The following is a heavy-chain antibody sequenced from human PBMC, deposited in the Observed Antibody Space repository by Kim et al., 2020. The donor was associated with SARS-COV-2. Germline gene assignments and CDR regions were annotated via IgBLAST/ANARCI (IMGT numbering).Heavy chain of an antibody. Sequence: SETLSLTCAVYGGSFSGYYWSWIRQPPGKGLEWIGEINHSGSTNYNPSLKSRVTISVDTSKNQFSLTLSSVTAAGTAVYYCAGGRRYYDSSGYRSRFDYWGQGTRVTVSS. CDR1: GGSFSGYY. CDR3: AGGRRYYDSSGYRSRFDY. V-gene: IGHV4-34*01. CDR2: INHSGST. J-gene: IGHJ4*02. D-gene: IGHD3-22*01.